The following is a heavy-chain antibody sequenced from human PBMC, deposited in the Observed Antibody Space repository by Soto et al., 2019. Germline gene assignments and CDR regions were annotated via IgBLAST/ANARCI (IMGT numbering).Heavy chain of an antibody. J-gene: IGHJ5*02. V-gene: IGHV1-3*01. CDR1: GYTFTSNA. CDR3: ARGYGGYFHWFDP. D-gene: IGHD5-12*01. CDR2: INAGNGNT. Sequence: GASVKVSCKASGYTFTSNAMHWVRQAPGQRLEWMGWINAGNGNTKYSQKFQGRVTITRDTSASTAYMELSSLRSEDTAVYYCARGYGGYFHWFDPWGQGTLVTVSS.